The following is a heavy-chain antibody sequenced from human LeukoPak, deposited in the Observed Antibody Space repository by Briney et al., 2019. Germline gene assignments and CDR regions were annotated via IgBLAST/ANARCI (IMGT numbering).Heavy chain of an antibody. CDR3: ARDVRGVPHNWFDP. CDR2: INPDSGGT. V-gene: IGHV1-2*02. J-gene: IGHJ5*02. Sequence: ASVKVSCKASGYTFSGYYIHWVRQAPGQRLEWMGWINPDSGGTDYAQKFQGRVTMTTDTSTSTAYMELRSLRSDDTAVYYCARDVRGVPHNWFDPWGQGTLVTVSS. CDR1: GYTFSGYY. D-gene: IGHD3-10*02.